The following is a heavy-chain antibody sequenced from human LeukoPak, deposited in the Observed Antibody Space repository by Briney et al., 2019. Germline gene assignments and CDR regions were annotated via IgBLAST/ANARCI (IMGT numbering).Heavy chain of an antibody. J-gene: IGHJ3*01. CDR3: VKRGLAARDAFDV. CDR1: GFTFEDYA. D-gene: IGHD6-25*01. Sequence: GGSLRLSCTTSGFTFEDYAIHWVRQAPGKGLDWVAGINWNGGSKTYADSVKGRFAISRDNAKKSVSLEMNSLRVDDTALYYCVKRGLAARDAFDVWGQGTMVFVSS. V-gene: IGHV3-9*01. CDR2: INWNGGSK.